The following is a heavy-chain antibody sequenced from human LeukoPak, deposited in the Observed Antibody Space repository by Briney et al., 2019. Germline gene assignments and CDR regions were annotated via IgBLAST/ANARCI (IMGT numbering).Heavy chain of an antibody. CDR1: GYSFTSYW. CDR3: ARDGTTETSGHGFDI. V-gene: IGHV5-10-1*01. Sequence: GESLKISCKGSGYSFTSYWISWVRQMPGKGLEWMGRIDPSDSYTNYNPSFQGRVTISADKSISTAYLQWSSLKASDTAMYYCARDGTTETSGHGFDIWGQGTMVTVSS. D-gene: IGHD4-17*01. CDR2: IDPSDSYT. J-gene: IGHJ3*02.